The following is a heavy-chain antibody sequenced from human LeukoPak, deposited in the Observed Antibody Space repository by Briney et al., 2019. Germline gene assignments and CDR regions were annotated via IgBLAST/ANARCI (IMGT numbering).Heavy chain of an antibody. D-gene: IGHD3-22*01. CDR1: GYTFTGYY. Sequence: GASVKVSCKASGYTFTGYYMHWVRQAPGQGLEWMGGIIPIFGTANYAQKFQGRVTITTDESTSTAYMELSSLRSEDTAVYYCARDHDSRMIWGQGTLVTVSS. J-gene: IGHJ4*02. CDR3: ARDHDSRMI. CDR2: IIPIFGTA. V-gene: IGHV1-69*05.